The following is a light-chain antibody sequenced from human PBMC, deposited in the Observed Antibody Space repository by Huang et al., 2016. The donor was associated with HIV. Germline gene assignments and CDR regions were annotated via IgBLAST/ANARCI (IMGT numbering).Light chain of an antibody. CDR3: HQYYDTPGT. V-gene: IGKV4-1*01. CDR2: WAA. CDR1: QSVLTYYNNKTH. J-gene: IGKJ1*01. Sequence: DIVMTQSPDSLAVSLGDRSTINCKASQSVLTYYNNKTHPPWYQQKPGHPPKLLTYWAATRECGVPARFSGIGSGTDFTLTIRSLQAEDMAFYYCHQYYDTPGTFGQGTQVEIK.